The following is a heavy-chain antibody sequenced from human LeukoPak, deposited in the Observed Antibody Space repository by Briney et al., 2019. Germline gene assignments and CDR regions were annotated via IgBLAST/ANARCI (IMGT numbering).Heavy chain of an antibody. CDR3: ARDLRHYYDSSGPPRYYGMDV. D-gene: IGHD3-22*01. CDR2: INPNSGGT. J-gene: IGHJ6*02. V-gene: IGHV1-2*04. CDR1: GYTFTSYG. Sequence: GASVKVSCKASGYTFTSYGISWVRQAPGQGLEWMGWINPNSGGTNYAQKFQGWVTMTRDTSISTAYMELSRLRSDDTAVYYCARDLRHYYDSSGPPRYYGMDVWGQGTTVTVSS.